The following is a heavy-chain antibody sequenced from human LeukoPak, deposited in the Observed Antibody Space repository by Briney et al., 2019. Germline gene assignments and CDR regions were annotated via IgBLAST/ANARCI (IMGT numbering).Heavy chain of an antibody. Sequence: SETLSLTCTVSCVSIITYYWSWIRQPADKGLEWIGRIYSSGRTNYHPSLESRVTMSVDTSKNQFSLNLTSVTAADTAVYYCARAYGDLSFVYWGQGILVTVSS. CDR1: CVSIITYY. J-gene: IGHJ4*02. CDR3: ARAYGDLSFVY. D-gene: IGHD4-17*01. CDR2: IYSSGRT. V-gene: IGHV4-4*07.